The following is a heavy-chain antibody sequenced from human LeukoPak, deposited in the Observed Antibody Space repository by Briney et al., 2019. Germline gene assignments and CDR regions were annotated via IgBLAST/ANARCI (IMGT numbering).Heavy chain of an antibody. D-gene: IGHD6-19*01. CDR1: GGSISSSGYY. J-gene: IGHJ4*02. CDR2: IYYSGNT. V-gene: IGHV4-39*01. CDR3: ARLAHSSGWYFDY. Sequence: PSETLSLTCTVSGGSISSSGYYWRWIRQPPGKGLEWIGSIYYSGNTYYDPSLKSRVTISVDTSKNQFSLKLSSVTAADTAVYYCARLAHSSGWYFDYWGQGTLVTVSS.